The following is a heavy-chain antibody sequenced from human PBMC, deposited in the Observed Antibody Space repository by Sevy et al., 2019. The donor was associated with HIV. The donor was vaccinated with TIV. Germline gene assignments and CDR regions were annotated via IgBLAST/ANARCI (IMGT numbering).Heavy chain of an antibody. V-gene: IGHV1-24*01. D-gene: IGHD3-22*01. Sequence: ASVKVSCKVSGYTLTGLSMHWVRQAPGKGLEWMASFDPEDGETIYAQNFQGRVTMTEDTSTDTAYMELSSLRSEDTAVYVCATTKDYYDSSGCPFDYWGQGTLVTVSS. CDR3: ATTKDYYDSSGCPFDY. CDR2: FDPEDGET. CDR1: GYTLTGLS. J-gene: IGHJ4*02.